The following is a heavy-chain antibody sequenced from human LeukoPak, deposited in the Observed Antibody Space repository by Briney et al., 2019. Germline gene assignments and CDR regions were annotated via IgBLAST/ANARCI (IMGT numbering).Heavy chain of an antibody. J-gene: IGHJ4*02. Sequence: GGSLRLSCAASGFTFIKYSMTWVRQAPGKGLEWVSAITGSGAFTDYADSVQGRFTISRDNSKNTLYLQMNSLRAEDTAVYYCAKPVVVTAIIGYYFDYWGQGTLVTVSS. CDR2: ITGSGAFT. V-gene: IGHV3-23*01. D-gene: IGHD2-21*02. CDR3: AKPVVVTAIIGYYFDY. CDR1: GFTFIKYS.